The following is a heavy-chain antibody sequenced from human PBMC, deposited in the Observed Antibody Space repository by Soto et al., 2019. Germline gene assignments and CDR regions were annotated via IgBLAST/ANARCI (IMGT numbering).Heavy chain of an antibody. Sequence: LRLSCAASGFTFSSYAMGWVRQGPGKGLEWVAVVSIGGSTHYADSVRGRFAISRDNSKNTLSLQMNSLTAEDTAVYFCAKRRGAGGHFDYWGQGALVTVSS. CDR3: AKRRGAGGHFDY. CDR2: VSIGGST. V-gene: IGHV3-23*01. CDR1: GFTFSSYA. D-gene: IGHD2-15*01. J-gene: IGHJ4*02.